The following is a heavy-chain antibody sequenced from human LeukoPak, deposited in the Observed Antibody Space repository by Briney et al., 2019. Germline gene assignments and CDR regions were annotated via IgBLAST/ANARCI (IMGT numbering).Heavy chain of an antibody. V-gene: IGHV3-15*01. J-gene: IGHJ3*02. CDR3: AAVGEWLSNAFNI. Sequence: GGSLRLSCAASGFTFSIAWMSWVRQAPGKGLEWVGDIKSRGDGETRDYAAPVKDRFIISRDDSKNTQYLQMDSLRTEDTAIDYCAAVGEWLSNAFNIWGQGTLVTVSA. D-gene: IGHD3-3*01. CDR1: GFTFSIAW. CDR2: IKSRGDGETR.